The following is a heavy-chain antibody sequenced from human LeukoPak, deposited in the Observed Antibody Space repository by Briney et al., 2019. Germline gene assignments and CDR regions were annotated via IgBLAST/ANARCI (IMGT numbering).Heavy chain of an antibody. CDR2: ISWNSGSI. CDR1: GFAFDDYA. V-gene: IGHV3-9*01. CDR3: AKDRTVRMGSGSPWYMDV. D-gene: IGHD3-10*01. Sequence: PGGSLRLSCSASGFAFDDYAMHWVRQAPGKGLEWVSGISWNSGSIGYADSVKGRFTISRDNSKNSLYLQMNSLRTEDTALYYCAKDRTVRMGSGSPWYMDVWGKGTTVTVSS. J-gene: IGHJ6*03.